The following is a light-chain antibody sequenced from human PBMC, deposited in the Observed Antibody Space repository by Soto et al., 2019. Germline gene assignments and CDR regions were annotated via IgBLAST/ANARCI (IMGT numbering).Light chain of an antibody. V-gene: IGLV3-21*04. CDR2: YVS. Sequence: SYELTQPPSVSVAPGKTARITCGGNNIGSKSVHWYQQKPGQAPVLVIYYVSDRPSGIPERFSGSNSGNTATLTISRVEAGDEADYYCQVWDSSSDLHVFGTGTKLTVL. CDR1: NIGSKS. CDR3: QVWDSSSDLHV. J-gene: IGLJ1*01.